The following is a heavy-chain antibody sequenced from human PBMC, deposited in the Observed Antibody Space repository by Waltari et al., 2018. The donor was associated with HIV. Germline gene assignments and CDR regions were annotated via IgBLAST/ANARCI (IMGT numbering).Heavy chain of an antibody. CDR3: ARNSSAKGNRYFYYDLDV. J-gene: IGHJ6*02. CDR2: MNPNSGNT. D-gene: IGHD3-16*01. V-gene: IGHV1-8*02. CDR1: GYTFINFD. Sequence: QVYLVQSGPEVKRPGASVKISCKAYGYTFINFDVNWVRQAAGQGPEWLGWMNPNSGNTASPYIFEERVTMTTDVSTATAYMEMSGLTPEDTAIYYCARNSSAKGNRYFYYDLDVWGQGTPVTV.